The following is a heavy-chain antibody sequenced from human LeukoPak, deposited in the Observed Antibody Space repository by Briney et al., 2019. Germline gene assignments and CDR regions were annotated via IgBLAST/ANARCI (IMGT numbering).Heavy chain of an antibody. CDR3: ATSYSRGYSGYEYNWFDP. Sequence: SETLSLTCTVSGGSISSYYWSWIRQPAGKGLEWIGRIYTSGSTNYNPSLKSRVTMSVDTSKNQFSLKLSSVTAADTAVYYCATSYSRGYSGYEYNWFDPWGQGTLVTVSS. CDR1: GGSISSYY. CDR2: IYTSGST. V-gene: IGHV4-4*07. D-gene: IGHD5-12*01. J-gene: IGHJ5*02.